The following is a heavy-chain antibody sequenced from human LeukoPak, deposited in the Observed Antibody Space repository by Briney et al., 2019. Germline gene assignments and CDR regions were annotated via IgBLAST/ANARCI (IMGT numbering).Heavy chain of an antibody. CDR2: IYYSGST. V-gene: IGHV4-59*01. J-gene: IGHJ4*02. Sequence: SETLSLTCTVSGGSISGYHWSWIRQPPGKGLEGIGNIYYSGSTNYNPSLKSRVTISVDTSKNQSSLKLSSVTAADTAVYYCARSTVTAAPLSYWGQGTLVTVSS. CDR1: GGSISGYH. CDR3: ARSTVTAAPLSY. D-gene: IGHD4-17*01.